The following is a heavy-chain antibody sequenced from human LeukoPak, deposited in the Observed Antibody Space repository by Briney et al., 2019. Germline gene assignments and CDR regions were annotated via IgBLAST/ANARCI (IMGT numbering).Heavy chain of an antibody. J-gene: IGHJ5*02. V-gene: IGHV4-34*01. CDR3: ARRRRGLRYFDWLGERLYWFDP. D-gene: IGHD3-9*01. CDR1: GGSFSGYY. Sequence: PSETLSLTCAVYGGSFSGYYWSWIRQPPGKGLEWIGEINHSGSTNYNPSLKSRVTISVDTSKNQFSLKLSSVTAADTAVYYCARRRRGLRYFDWLGERLYWFDPWGQGTLVTVSS. CDR2: INHSGST.